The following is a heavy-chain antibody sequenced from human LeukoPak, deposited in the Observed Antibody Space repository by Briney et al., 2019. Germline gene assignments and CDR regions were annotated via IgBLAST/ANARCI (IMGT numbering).Heavy chain of an antibody. D-gene: IGHD3-10*01. J-gene: IGHJ4*02. CDR1: GYTFTDYY. CDR2: FDPEDGET. Sequence: ASVKVSCKASGYTFTDYYMHWVRQAPGKGLEWMGGFDPEDGETIYAQKFQGRVTMTEDTSTDTAYMELSSLRSDDTAVYYCARALLWFGEPSHIDYWGQGTLVTASS. CDR3: ARALLWFGEPSHIDY. V-gene: IGHV1-24*01.